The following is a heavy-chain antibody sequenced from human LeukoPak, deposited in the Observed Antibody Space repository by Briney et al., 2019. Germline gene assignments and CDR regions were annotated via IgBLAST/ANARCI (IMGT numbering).Heavy chain of an antibody. Sequence: GESLKISCKGSGYSFSSYWIGWVRQMPGKGLEWMGIIYPGDSDTRYSPSFQGQVTISAHKSISTAYLQWSSLKASDTAMYYCAKHGGSGTYTKEFDYGGQGTLVTVSS. CDR1: GYSFSSYW. J-gene: IGHJ4*02. CDR3: AKHGGSGTYTKEFDY. CDR2: IYPGDSDT. V-gene: IGHV5-51*01. D-gene: IGHD1-26*01.